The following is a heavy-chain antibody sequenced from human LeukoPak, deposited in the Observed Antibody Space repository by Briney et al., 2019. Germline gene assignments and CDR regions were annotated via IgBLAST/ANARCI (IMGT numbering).Heavy chain of an antibody. CDR1: GYTFTGYY. V-gene: IGHV1-2*02. J-gene: IGHJ4*02. CDR3: ARGLPRRAANDY. Sequence: ASVKVSCKASGYTFTGYYMHWVRQAPGQGLEWMGWINPNSGGTNYAQKFQGRVTMTRDTSISIAYMELSRLRSDDTAVYYCARGLPRRAANDYWGQGTLVTVSS. CDR2: INPNSGGT.